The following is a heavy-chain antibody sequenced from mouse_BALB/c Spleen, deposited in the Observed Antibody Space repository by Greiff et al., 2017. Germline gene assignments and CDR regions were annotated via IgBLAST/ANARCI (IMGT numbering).Heavy chain of an antibody. CDR1: GFTFSSYA. D-gene: IGHD2-3*01. V-gene: IGHV5-6-5*01. J-gene: IGHJ2*01. CDR2: ISSGGST. CDR3: ARDGYYY. Sequence: EVKLMESGGGLVKPGGSLKLSCAASGFTFSSYAMSWVRQTPEKRLEWVASISSGGSTYYPDSVKGRFTISRDNARNILYLQMSSLRSEDTAMYYCARDGYYYWGQGTTLTVSS.